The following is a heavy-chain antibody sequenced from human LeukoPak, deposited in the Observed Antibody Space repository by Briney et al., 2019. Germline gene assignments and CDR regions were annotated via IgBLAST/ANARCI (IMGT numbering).Heavy chain of an antibody. Sequence: ASVKISCKASGYVFSSFGVCWVLQAPGQGLEWMGWSGAYIGNTNYAQKFQGRLTMTTDASMSIAYMELRSLRSDDTAVYYCARDNWELLRAFDIWGQGTMVTVSS. CDR1: GYVFSSFG. CDR3: ARDNWELLRAFDI. CDR2: SGAYIGNT. D-gene: IGHD1-26*01. V-gene: IGHV1-18*01. J-gene: IGHJ3*02.